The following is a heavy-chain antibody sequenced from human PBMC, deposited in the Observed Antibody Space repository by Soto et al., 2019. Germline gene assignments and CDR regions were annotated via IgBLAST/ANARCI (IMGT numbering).Heavy chain of an antibody. D-gene: IGHD3-22*01. J-gene: IGHJ4*02. V-gene: IGHV4-31*03. CDR3: ARSTGLYYYDSSAYFDY. CDR2: IYYSGST. Sequence: PSETLSLTCTVSGGSISSGGYYWSWIRQHPGKGLEWTGYIYYSGSTYYNPSLKSRVTISVDTSKNQFSLKLSSVTAADTAVYYCARSTGLYYYDSSAYFDYWGQGTLVTVPQ. CDR1: GGSISSGGYY.